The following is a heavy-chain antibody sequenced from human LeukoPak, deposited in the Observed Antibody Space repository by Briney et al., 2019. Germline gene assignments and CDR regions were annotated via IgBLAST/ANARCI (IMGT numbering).Heavy chain of an antibody. CDR3: ATVPIYGFYYYYGMDV. CDR2: INTDGTST. V-gene: IGHV3-74*01. CDR1: GFTFSRYW. J-gene: IGHJ6*02. Sequence: GGSLRLSCAASGFTFSRYWMFWVRQAPGKGLVWVSRINTDGTSTNYADSVKGGFTISRDNTKSTVYMQMNSLRPEDTAVYYCATVPIYGFYYYYGMDVWGQGTTVTVSS. D-gene: IGHD2/OR15-2a*01.